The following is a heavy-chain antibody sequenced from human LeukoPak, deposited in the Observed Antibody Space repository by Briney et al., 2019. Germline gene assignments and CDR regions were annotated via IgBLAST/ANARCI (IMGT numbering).Heavy chain of an antibody. CDR1: GASVSGSNYY. J-gene: IGHJ4*02. V-gene: IGHV4-39*07. Sequence: SETLSLTCAVTGASVSGSNYYWGWIRQPPGKGLEWIGNIYSSGSTYYNASLQSRVTISIDTSKNQFSLRLNSVTAADTAVYFCARTKKLAYVDYENYFDYWGQGTLVTVSS. CDR3: ARTKKLAYVDYENYFDY. CDR2: IYSSGST. D-gene: IGHD4-17*01.